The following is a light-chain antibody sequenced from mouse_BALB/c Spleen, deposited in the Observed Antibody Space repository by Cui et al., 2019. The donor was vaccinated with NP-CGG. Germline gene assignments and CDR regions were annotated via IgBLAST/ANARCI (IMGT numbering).Light chain of an antibody. CDR2: GTN. CDR3: ALWYSNHWV. J-gene: IGLJ1*01. CDR1: TGTVTTSNY. V-gene: IGLV1*01. Sequence: QAVVTQESALTTSPGETVTPTCRSNTGTVTTSNYANWVQEKPDHLFTGLIGGTNNRVPGVPARFSGSLIGDKAALTITGAQTEDEAIYFCALWYSNHWVFGGGTKLTVV.